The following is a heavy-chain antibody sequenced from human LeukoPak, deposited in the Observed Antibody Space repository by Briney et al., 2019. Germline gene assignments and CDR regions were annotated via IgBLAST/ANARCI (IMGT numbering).Heavy chain of an antibody. Sequence: PSETLSLTCTVSGYSISSGYYWGWIRQPPGKGLEWIGSIYHSGSTYYNPSLKSRVTISVDTSKNQFSLKLSSVTAADTAVYYCARGWSIFGVVIPSPAYNWFDPWGQGTLVTVSS. CDR1: GYSISSGYY. J-gene: IGHJ5*02. V-gene: IGHV4-38-2*02. CDR3: ARGWSIFGVVIPSPAYNWFDP. CDR2: IYHSGST. D-gene: IGHD3-3*02.